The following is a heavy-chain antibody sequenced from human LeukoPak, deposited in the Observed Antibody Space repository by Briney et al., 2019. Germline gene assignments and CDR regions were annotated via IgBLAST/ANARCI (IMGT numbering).Heavy chain of an antibody. CDR2: ISYDGSNK. Sequence: GRSLRLSCAASGFTFSSYAMHWVRQAPGKGLEWVAVISYDGSNKYYADSVKGRFTISRDNSKNTLYLQMNSLRAEDTAVYYCAREKRPGYSHFDYWGQGTLVTVSS. V-gene: IGHV3-30-3*01. CDR1: GFTFSSYA. J-gene: IGHJ4*02. CDR3: AREKRPGYSHFDY. D-gene: IGHD6-13*01.